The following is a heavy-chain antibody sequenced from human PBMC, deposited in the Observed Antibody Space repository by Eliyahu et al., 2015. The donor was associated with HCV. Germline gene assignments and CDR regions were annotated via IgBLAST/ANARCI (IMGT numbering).Heavy chain of an antibody. J-gene: IGHJ4*02. D-gene: IGHD3-10*01. CDR3: ARVSRGPIWFGDTNYFDY. CDR1: GFTVSSNY. Sequence: EVQLVESGGGLVQPGGSLRLSCAASGFTVSSNYMSWVRQAPGKGLEWVSVIYSGGSTYYADSVKGRFTISRDNSKNTLYLQMNSLRAEDTAVYYCARVSRGPIWFGDTNYFDYWGQGTLVTVSS. CDR2: IYSGGST. V-gene: IGHV3-66*01.